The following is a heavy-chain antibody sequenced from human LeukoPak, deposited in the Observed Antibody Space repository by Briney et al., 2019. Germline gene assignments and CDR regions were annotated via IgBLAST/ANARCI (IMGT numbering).Heavy chain of an antibody. CDR2: ISYDGTNK. Sequence: GGSLRLSCAVSGFTFSTYAMHWVRLAPGKGLEWVAVISYDGTNKYHADSVKGRFTISRDISKSTVYLQMNSLTFEDTAVYYCARDSPIPMIVVVPRGYYFDYWGQGTLVTVSS. CDR3: ARDSPIPMIVVVPRGYYFDY. CDR1: GFTFSTYA. D-gene: IGHD3-22*01. V-gene: IGHV3-30*14. J-gene: IGHJ4*02.